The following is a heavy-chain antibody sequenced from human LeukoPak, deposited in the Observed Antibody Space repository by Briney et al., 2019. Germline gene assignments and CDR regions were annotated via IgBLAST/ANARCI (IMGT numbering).Heavy chain of an antibody. CDR1: GFIFSNYG. CDR3: AKGDSN. D-gene: IGHD6-13*01. J-gene: IGHJ4*02. Sequence: PGESLRLSCTTSGFIFSNYGMHWVRQAPGRRLGWAALIRNVIPKDGINKYYADSVRGRFTISRDNSKNTVYLQMNSLRVADTAMYYCAKGDSNWGQGTLVTVSS. V-gene: IGHV3-30*02. CDR2: IPKDGINK.